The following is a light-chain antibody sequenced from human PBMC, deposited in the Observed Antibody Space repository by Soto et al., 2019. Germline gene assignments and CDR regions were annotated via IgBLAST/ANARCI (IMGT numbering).Light chain of an antibody. CDR3: QQYNSYSRT. CDR2: DAS. V-gene: IGKV1-5*01. CDR1: QSISSW. Sequence: DIQMTQSPSTLSASVGDRVTITCRASQSISSWLAWYQQKPGKAPKLLIYDASSLESGVPSRFSGSGSWTDFTLTTSSLQPDDFATYYCQQYNSYSRTFGQGTKVDIK. J-gene: IGKJ1*01.